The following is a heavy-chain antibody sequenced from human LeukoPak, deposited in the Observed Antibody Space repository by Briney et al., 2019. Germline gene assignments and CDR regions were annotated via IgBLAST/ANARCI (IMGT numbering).Heavy chain of an antibody. J-gene: IGHJ1*01. CDR2: INPNSGGT. CDR3: ARDSYYDSSGYYSSEYFQH. Sequence: ASVKVSCKASRYTFTGYYMHWVRQAPGQGLEWMGWINPNSGGTNYAQKFQGRVTMTRDTSISTAYMELSRLRSDDTAVYYCARDSYYDSSGYYSSEYFQHWGQGTLVTVSS. V-gene: IGHV1-2*02. CDR1: RYTFTGYY. D-gene: IGHD3-22*01.